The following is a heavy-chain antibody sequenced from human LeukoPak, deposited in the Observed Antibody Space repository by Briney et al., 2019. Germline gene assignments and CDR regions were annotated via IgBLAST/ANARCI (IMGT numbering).Heavy chain of an antibody. D-gene: IGHD2-2*01. CDR2: INPNTGAT. CDR3: AREGCSSTSCSYYYYGMDV. J-gene: IGHJ6*02. V-gene: IGHV1-2*02. CDR1: GYTFTAYY. Sequence: ASVEVSCKASGYTFTAYYIHWVRQAPGQGLEWMGWINPNTGATHHAQKFLGRVTLTRGTSISTAYMELSSLIDDTAVYYCAREGCSSTSCSYYYYGMDVWGQGTTVTVSS.